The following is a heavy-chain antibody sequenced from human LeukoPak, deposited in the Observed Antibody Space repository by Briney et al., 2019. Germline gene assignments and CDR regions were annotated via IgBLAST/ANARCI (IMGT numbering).Heavy chain of an antibody. V-gene: IGHV1-69*13. CDR1: GGTFSSYA. J-gene: IGHJ3*02. CDR3: AREDGDGDYADAFDI. CDR2: ITPIFGTA. D-gene: IGHD4-17*01. Sequence: GASVKVSCKASGGTFSSYAISWVRQAPGQGLEWMGGITPIFGTANYAQKFQGRVTITADESASTAYMELSSLRSEDTAVYYCAREDGDGDYADAFDIWGQGTMVTVSS.